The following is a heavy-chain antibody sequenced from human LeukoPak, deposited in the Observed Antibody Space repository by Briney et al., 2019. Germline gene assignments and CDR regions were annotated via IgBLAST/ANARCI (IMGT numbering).Heavy chain of an antibody. CDR3: ARGRVATMRYYYYYMDV. D-gene: IGHD5-12*01. CDR1: GGTFSSYA. CDR2: IIPIFGTA. V-gene: IGHV1-69*13. J-gene: IGHJ6*03. Sequence: ASVKVSCKASGGTFSSYAISWVRQAPGQGLEWMGGIIPIFGTANYAQKFQGRVTITADESTSTAYMELSSLRSEDTAVYYCARGRVATMRYYYYYMDVWGKGTTVTVSS.